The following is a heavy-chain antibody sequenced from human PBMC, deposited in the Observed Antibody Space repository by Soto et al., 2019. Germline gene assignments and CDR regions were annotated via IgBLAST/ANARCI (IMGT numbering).Heavy chain of an antibody. V-gene: IGHV3-21*01. CDR1: GFTFRSFT. J-gene: IGHJ5*02. Sequence: GGSLRLSCAASGFTFRSFTMNWVRQAPGKGLEWVSTISSNSAYIYYTDALRGRFTISRDNAKNSLRLQMNSLRAEDTAVYYCTRDASRDSSARGWFDPWGPGTLVTVSS. CDR3: TRDASRDSSARGWFDP. CDR2: ISSNSAYI. D-gene: IGHD6-13*01.